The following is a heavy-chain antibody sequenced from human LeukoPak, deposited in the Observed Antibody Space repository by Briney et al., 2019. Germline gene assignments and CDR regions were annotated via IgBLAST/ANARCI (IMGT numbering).Heavy chain of an antibody. CDR3: ARAYGILSSSWYRFDY. CDR2: IYYSGST. Sequence: PSETLSLTCTVSGGSISSSSYYWGWIRQPPGKGLEWIGSIYYSGSTNYNPSLKSRVTISVDTSKNQFSLKLSSVTAADTAVYYCARAYGILSSSWYRFDYWGQGTLVTVSS. J-gene: IGHJ4*02. V-gene: IGHV4-39*07. CDR1: GGSISSSSYY. D-gene: IGHD6-13*01.